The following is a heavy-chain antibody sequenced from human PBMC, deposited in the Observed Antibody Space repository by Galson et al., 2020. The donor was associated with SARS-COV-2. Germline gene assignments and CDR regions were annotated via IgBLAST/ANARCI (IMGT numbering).Heavy chain of an antibody. V-gene: IGHV5-51*01. CDR3: ARQNYDYAWGSYRYDAFDI. CDR2: IYPGDSDT. Sequence: GESLKISCKGSGYSFTSYWIGWVRQMPGKGLAWMGIIYPGDSDTRYSPSFHGQVTISADKSISTAYLQWSSLKASDTAMYYCARQNYDYAWGSYRYDAFDIWGQGTMVTVSS. D-gene: IGHD3-16*02. CDR1: GYSFTSYW. J-gene: IGHJ3*02.